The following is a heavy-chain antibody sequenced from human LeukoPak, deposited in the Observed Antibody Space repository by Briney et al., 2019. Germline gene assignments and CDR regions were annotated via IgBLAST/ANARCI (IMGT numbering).Heavy chain of an antibody. D-gene: IGHD2-2*01. V-gene: IGHV1-2*02. J-gene: IGHJ4*02. CDR3: ARGCFSVGTSCYPFDY. CDR1: GYTFTGYY. Sequence: ASVKVSCKASGYTFTGYYMHWVRQAPGQGLEWMGWINPNSGGTNCAQKFQGRVTMTRDTSISTAYMELSRLRSDDTAVYYCARGCFSVGTSCYPFDYWGQGTLVTVSS. CDR2: INPNSGGT.